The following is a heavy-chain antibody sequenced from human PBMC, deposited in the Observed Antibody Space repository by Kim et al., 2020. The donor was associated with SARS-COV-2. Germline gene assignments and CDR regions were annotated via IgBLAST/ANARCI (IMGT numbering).Heavy chain of an antibody. CDR1: GGSISRGGYY. J-gene: IGHJ4*02. V-gene: IGHV4-31*03. CDR3: ASQNDYNGNSLDH. Sequence: SETLSLTCSVSGGSISRGGYYWSWIRQHPGKGLEWIAYIFYSGDAYYNSSLRSRVTISIDTSKNQFSLKLTSVTAADTAVYYCASQNDYNGNSLDHWGQG. CDR2: IFYSGDA. D-gene: IGHD4-4*01.